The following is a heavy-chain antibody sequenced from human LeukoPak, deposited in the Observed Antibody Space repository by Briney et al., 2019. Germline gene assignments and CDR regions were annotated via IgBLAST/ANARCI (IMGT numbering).Heavy chain of an antibody. J-gene: IGHJ5*02. D-gene: IGHD3-3*01. V-gene: IGHV3-11*01. CDR1: GFTFSDYY. Sequence: NPGGSLRLSCAASGFTFSDYYMSWIRQAPGKGLEWVSYIGSSGSTIYYADSVKGRFTISRDNAKNSLYLQMNSLRAEDTAVYYCARERTFGVAYNWFDPWGQGTLVTVSS. CDR2: IGSSGSTI. CDR3: ARERTFGVAYNWFDP.